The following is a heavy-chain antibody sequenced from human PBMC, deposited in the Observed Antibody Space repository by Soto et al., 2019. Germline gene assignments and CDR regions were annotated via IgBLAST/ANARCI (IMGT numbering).Heavy chain of an antibody. V-gene: IGHV1-3*01. CDR2: INAGNGNT. Sequence: QVQLVQSGAEVKKPGASVKVSCKASGYTFTSYAMHWVRQAPGQRLEWMGWINAGNGNTKYSQKFQGRVTITRDTSASTAYMELSSLRSEDTAVYYCARVMTTLTPRDYFDYWGQGTLVTVSS. CDR3: ARVMTTLTPRDYFDY. J-gene: IGHJ4*02. D-gene: IGHD4-4*01. CDR1: GYTFTSYA.